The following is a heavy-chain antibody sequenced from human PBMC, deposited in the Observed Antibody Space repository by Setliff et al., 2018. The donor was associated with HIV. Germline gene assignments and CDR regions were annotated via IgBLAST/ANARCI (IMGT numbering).Heavy chain of an antibody. Sequence: SGPRVNPTQTLTLTCTFSGFSLSTSGVGVGWIRQPPGKAPEWLALIYWDDDKRSSPSLKNRVTITKDTSKNQVVLTMTNLDPVDTATYYCAHCMVSEWGVSRGYPFDYWGQGTLVTVSS. J-gene: IGHJ4*02. CDR2: IYWDDDK. CDR3: AHCMVSEWGVSRGYPFDY. V-gene: IGHV2-5*02. CDR1: GFSLSTSGVG. D-gene: IGHD3-22*01.